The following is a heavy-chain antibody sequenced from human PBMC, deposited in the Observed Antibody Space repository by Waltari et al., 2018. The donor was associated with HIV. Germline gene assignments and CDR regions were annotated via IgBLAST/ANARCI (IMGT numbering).Heavy chain of an antibody. CDR3: ARHGDYAEVRGYLDH. Sequence: EVQLVESGGGLVQPGGSLRLSCAATWFSFSTYVVTWVRQAPGKGLQWLSSISASGDTADYANSVKGRFSISRDNSKNTLHLQMNSLRVEDTAVYYCARHGDYAEVRGYLDHWGLGTLVTVTS. CDR1: WFSFSTYV. CDR2: ISASGDTA. V-gene: IGHV3-23*04. D-gene: IGHD4-17*01. J-gene: IGHJ4*02.